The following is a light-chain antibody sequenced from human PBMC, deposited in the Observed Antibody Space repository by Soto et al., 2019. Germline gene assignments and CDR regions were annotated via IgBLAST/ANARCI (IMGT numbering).Light chain of an antibody. V-gene: IGLV3-21*02. CDR3: QVWDSDGDVVV. J-gene: IGLJ2*01. CDR1: NFGTKS. Sequence: SYELTQPPSVSVAPGQTASITCGGDNFGTKSVHWYQQNPGQAPVLVVYDDTERPAGIPDRFSGSNSGNTATLTITRVEAGHEADYYCQVWDSDGDVVVFGGGTKLTVL. CDR2: DDT.